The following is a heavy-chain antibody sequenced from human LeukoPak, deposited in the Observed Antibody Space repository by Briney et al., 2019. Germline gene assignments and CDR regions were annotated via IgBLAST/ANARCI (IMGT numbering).Heavy chain of an antibody. V-gene: IGHV3-48*03. CDR2: ISSSGRTV. CDR1: GFTFSPYE. CDR3: ATTGSGSYYDY. J-gene: IGHJ4*02. Sequence: PGGSLRLSCAASGFTFSPYEMSWVRQTPGKGLEWVSYISSSGRTVYHADSVKGRFTISRDNAKNSLYLQMNSLRVEDTAVYYCATTGSGSYYDYWGQGTLVTVSS. D-gene: IGHD1-26*01.